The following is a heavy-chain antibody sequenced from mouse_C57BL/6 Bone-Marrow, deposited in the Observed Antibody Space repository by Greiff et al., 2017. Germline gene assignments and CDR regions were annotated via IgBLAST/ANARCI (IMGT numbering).Heavy chain of an antibody. CDR3: ARDGYFLFDY. V-gene: IGHV1-9*01. D-gene: IGHD2-3*01. CDR2: ILPGSGSL. J-gene: IGHJ2*01. Sequence: QVQLQRSGAGLMKPGASVKLSCKAPGYTFTGYWIEWVKQRPGHGLEWIGEILPGSGSLTYNEKFKGKATFTADTSANTAYMHLSSVTTEDSAIYYCARDGYFLFDYWGQGTTLTVSS. CDR1: GYTFTGYW.